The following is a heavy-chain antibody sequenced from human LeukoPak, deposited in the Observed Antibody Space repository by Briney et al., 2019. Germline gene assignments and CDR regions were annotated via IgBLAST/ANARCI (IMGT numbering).Heavy chain of an antibody. Sequence: ASVKVSCKASGYTFIDYYLHWVRQAPGQGLEWLAWISPISGGTKYAQKFQGRVTLTRDTSISTAYMELSRLRSDDTAMYFCARGRDSGSRTFYFDYWGQGTLVTVSS. V-gene: IGHV1-2*02. J-gene: IGHJ4*02. CDR3: ARGRDSGSRTFYFDY. CDR2: ISPISGGT. CDR1: GYTFIDYY. D-gene: IGHD1-26*01.